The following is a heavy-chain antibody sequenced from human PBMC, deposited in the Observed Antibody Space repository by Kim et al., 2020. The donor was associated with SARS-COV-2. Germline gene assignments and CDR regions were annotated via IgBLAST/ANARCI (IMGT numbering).Heavy chain of an antibody. D-gene: IGHD2-2*01. V-gene: IGHV1-46*01. Sequence: ASVKVSCKASGYTFTSYYMHWVRQAPGQGLEWMGIINPSGGSTSYAQKFQGRVTMTRDTSTSTVYMELSSLRSEDTAVYYCARDMGGCSTSCYGQDYYYYGMDVWGQGTTVTVSS. CDR3: ARDMGGCSTSCYGQDYYYYGMDV. CDR2: INPSGGST. CDR1: GYTFTSYY. J-gene: IGHJ6*02.